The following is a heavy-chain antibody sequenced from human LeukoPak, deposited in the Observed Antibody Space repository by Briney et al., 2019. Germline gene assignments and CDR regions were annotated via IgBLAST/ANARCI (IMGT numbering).Heavy chain of an antibody. V-gene: IGHV4-38-2*01. CDR2: IYHSGST. CDR3: ARSSSWSGYYTRYYFDY. D-gene: IGHD3-3*01. Sequence: PSGTPSLTCAVSGYSISSGYYWGWIRQPPGKGLEWIGSIYHSGSTYYNPSLKSRVTISVDTSKNQFSLKLSSVTAADTAVYYCARSSSWSGYYTRYYFDYWGQGTLVTVSS. CDR1: GYSISSGYY. J-gene: IGHJ4*02.